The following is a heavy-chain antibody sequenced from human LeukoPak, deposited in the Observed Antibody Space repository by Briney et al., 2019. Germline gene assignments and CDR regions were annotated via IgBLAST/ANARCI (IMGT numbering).Heavy chain of an antibody. Sequence: GRSLRLSCAASGITFDDYAMHWVRQAPGKGLEWVSGISWNSGSIGYADSVKGRFTISRDNAKNSLYLQMNSLRAEDTAVYYCAELGITMIGGVWGKGTTVTISS. CDR2: ISWNSGSI. V-gene: IGHV3-9*01. CDR3: AELGITMIGGV. CDR1: GITFDDYA. J-gene: IGHJ6*04. D-gene: IGHD3-10*02.